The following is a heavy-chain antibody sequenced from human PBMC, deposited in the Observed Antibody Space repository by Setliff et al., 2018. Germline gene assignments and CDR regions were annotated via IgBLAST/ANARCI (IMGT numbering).Heavy chain of an antibody. CDR2: VYDSGST. J-gene: IGHJ4*02. CDR1: GGSISSISYY. D-gene: IGHD6-6*01. CDR3: ARGRNVAARLLDS. Sequence: SETLSLTCTVPGGSISSISYYWGWIRQPPGKGLEWIGTVYDSGSTNYNPSLKSRVSISVDTSKNQFSLKLSSVTAADTAVYYCARGRNVAARLLDSWGQGARVTVSS. V-gene: IGHV4-39*07.